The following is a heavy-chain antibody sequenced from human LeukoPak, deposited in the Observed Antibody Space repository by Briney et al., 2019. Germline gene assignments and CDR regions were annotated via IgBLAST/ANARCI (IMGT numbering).Heavy chain of an antibody. J-gene: IGHJ6*03. Sequence: SETLSLTCTVSGGSISSGDYYWSWVRQPAGEGLEWIGRFYTSGSTDYSPSLKSRVTISVDTSKNQFSLELNSVIAADTAVYYCARETRQYQPVGYYYYYYMDVWGKGTTVTVSS. V-gene: IGHV4-61*02. CDR2: FYTSGST. CDR1: GGSISSGDYY. D-gene: IGHD2-2*01. CDR3: ARETRQYQPVGYYYYYYMDV.